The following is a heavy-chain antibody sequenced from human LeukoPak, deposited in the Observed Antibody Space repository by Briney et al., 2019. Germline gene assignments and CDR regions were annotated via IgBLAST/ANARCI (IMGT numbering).Heavy chain of an antibody. CDR2: ISVSGGGT. J-gene: IGHJ4*02. D-gene: IGHD1-26*01. CDR3: ARRGIVLGAAPVLKYSFDY. CDR1: GFTFSSYA. V-gene: IGHV3-23*01. Sequence: PGGSLRLSCAASGFTFSSYAMSWVRLAPGKGLELVSSISVSGGGTYYADSVKGRFTISRDNSKNTLYLQMNSLSAEDTAVYYCARRGIVLGAAPVLKYSFDYWGQGTLVTVSS.